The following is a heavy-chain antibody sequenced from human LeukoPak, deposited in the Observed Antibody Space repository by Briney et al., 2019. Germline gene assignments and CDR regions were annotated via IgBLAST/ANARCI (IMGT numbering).Heavy chain of an antibody. CDR2: ISAYNGNT. J-gene: IGHJ4*02. V-gene: IGHV1-18*01. CDR3: ARDKHDYGDWYYFDY. Sequence: GASVKVSCKASGYTFTSYGISWVRQAPGQGLEWMGWISAYNGNTNYAQKLQGRVTMTTDTSTSTAYMELRSLRSDDTAVYYCARDKHDYGDWYYFDYWGQGTLVTVSS. D-gene: IGHD4-17*01. CDR1: GYTFTSYG.